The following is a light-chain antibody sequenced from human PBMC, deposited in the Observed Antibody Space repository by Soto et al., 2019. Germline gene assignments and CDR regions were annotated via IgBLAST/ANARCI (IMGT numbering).Light chain of an antibody. CDR1: QSISSW. CDR3: QQYNSYST. Sequence: DIQMTQSPSTLSASVGDRVTITCRASQSISSWLAWYQQKPGKAPKLLIYKASSLESGVPSRFSRSGSGTEFTLTISSLQPDHFATYYCQQYNSYSTFGGGNKVEIK. V-gene: IGKV1-5*03. CDR2: KAS. J-gene: IGKJ4*01.